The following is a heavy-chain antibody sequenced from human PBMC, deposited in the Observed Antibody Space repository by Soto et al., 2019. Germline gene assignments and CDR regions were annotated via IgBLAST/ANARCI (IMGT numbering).Heavy chain of an antibody. D-gene: IGHD3-10*01. CDR1: GGSISSGGYY. J-gene: IGHJ4*02. Sequence: QVQLQESGPGLVKPSQTLSLTCTVSGGSISSGGYYWSWIRQHPGKGLEGIGYIYYSGSTYYNPSLKSRVTISVDTSKNQFSLKLSSVTAADTAVYYCAREAHGSGSYRYFDYWGQGTLVTVSS. CDR2: IYYSGST. V-gene: IGHV4-31*03. CDR3: AREAHGSGSYRYFDY.